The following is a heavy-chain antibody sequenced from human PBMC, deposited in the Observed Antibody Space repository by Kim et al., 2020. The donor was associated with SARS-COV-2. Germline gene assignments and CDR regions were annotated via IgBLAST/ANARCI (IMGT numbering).Heavy chain of an antibody. Sequence: GGSLRLSCAASGFSFDDHAMRWVRQAPGKGLEWVALISWGGHATFYADSVEGRFTISRDNERNSLFLEMNTLRPEDTALYYCAKAGDGYDIDHWGQGTLVTVSS. CDR2: ISWGGHAT. CDR3: AKAGDGYDIDH. J-gene: IGHJ4*02. D-gene: IGHD2-21*01. V-gene: IGHV3-43D*03. CDR1: GFSFDDHA.